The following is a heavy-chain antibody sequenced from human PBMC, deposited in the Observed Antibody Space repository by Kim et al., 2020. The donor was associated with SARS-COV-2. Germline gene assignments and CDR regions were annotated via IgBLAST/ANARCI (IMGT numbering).Heavy chain of an antibody. CDR1: GYSFTSYW. CDR2: IDPSDSYT. V-gene: IGHV5-10-1*01. D-gene: IGHD4-17*01. J-gene: IGHJ4*02. Sequence: GESLKISCKGSGYSFTSYWISWVRQMPGKGLEWMGRIDPSDSYTNYSPSFQGHVTISADKSISTAYLQWSSLKASDTAMYYCARQPLDTTQDYGGNSEGYWGQGTLVTVSS. CDR3: ARQPLDTTQDYGGNSEGY.